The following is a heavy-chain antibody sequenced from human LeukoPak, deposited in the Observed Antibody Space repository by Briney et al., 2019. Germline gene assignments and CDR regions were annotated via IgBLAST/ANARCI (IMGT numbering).Heavy chain of an antibody. CDR2: IYYSGRT. D-gene: IGHD3-10*01. CDR1: GGSITSYY. J-gene: IGHJ6*02. Sequence: SETLSLTCSVSGGSITSYYWSWIRQPPGKGLEWIGYIYYSGRTDYNPSLKSRVTISVDTSKNQFSLKLSSVTAADTAVYYCARDNLNYYGSGSGRYYYYGMDVWGQGTTVTVSS. CDR3: ARDNLNYYGSGSGRYYYYGMDV. V-gene: IGHV4-59*01.